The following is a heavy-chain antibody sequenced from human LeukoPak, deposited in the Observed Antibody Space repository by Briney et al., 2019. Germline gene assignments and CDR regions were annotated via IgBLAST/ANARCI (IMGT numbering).Heavy chain of an antibody. D-gene: IGHD4-17*01. CDR3: AKDRHCDYGLGALDI. CDR1: GFTFTSYA. CDR2: ISGNGGST. J-gene: IGHJ3*02. Sequence: PGGSLTLSCAVSGFTFTSYALSWVRLAPGKGLEWVSTISGNGGSTYYADSVKGRFTISRDNSKNTLYLQMHSLRAEDTALYYCAKDRHCDYGLGALDIWGQGTMVTVPS. V-gene: IGHV3-23*01.